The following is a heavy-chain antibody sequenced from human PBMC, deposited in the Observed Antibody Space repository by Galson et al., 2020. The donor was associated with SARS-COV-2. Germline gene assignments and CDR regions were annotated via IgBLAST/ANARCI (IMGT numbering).Heavy chain of an antibody. CDR1: GYTFTSYY. Sequence: ASVKVSCKASGYTFTSYYIHWVRQAPGQGLEWMGIINPSGGGTTYAQKFQGRVTMTRDTSTSTVYMELSSLRSEDTAVYYCARDSQGGNDYNYLLFWGQRPLVTVSS. V-gene: IGHV1-46*01. D-gene: IGHD4-4*01. CDR2: INPSGGGT. J-gene: IGHJ4*02. CDR3: ARDSQGGNDYNYLLF.